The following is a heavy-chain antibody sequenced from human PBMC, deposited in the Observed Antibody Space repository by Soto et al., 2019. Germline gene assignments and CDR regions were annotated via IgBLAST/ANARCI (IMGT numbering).Heavy chain of an antibody. CDR3: ARRGTYSSGWDY. V-gene: IGHV5-51*01. Sequence: PGESLNISCKGSGYIFSSYSIGSVRQMPGKGLEWMGITHGGDANTRYSPSFEGQVTISTDKSITPAYLQWSSLKASDTAMYCCARRGTYSSGWDYWGQGTLVTVSS. CDR2: THGGDANT. CDR1: GYIFSSYS. D-gene: IGHD6-19*01. J-gene: IGHJ4*02.